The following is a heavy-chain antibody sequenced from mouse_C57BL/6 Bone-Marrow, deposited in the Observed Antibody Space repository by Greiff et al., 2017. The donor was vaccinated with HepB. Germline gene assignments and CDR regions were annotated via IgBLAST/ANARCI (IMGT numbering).Heavy chain of an antibody. V-gene: IGHV1-80*01. CDR3: AIRPYYDMDY. Sequence: QVQLQQSGAELVKPGASVKISCKASGYAFSSYWMNWVKQRPGKGLEWIGQIYPGDGETNYNQKFKGKATLTVDKSSSTAYMQLSSLTSEDSAVYYCAIRPYYDMDYWGQGTSVTVSS. CDR2: IYPGDGET. J-gene: IGHJ4*01. CDR1: GYAFSSYW.